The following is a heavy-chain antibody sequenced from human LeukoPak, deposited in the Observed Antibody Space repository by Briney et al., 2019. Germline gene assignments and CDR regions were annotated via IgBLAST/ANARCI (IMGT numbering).Heavy chain of an antibody. Sequence: SETLSLTSIVSGVSISSYYWSWIRQPPGKGLEWIAYFSYGGITNYNPFLKSRVTKSMDTSKNQFSLKLSSVTAADTAVYYCARLTDGYNSFEYWGQGALVTVSS. V-gene: IGHV4-59*01. CDR3: ARLTDGYNSFEY. CDR2: FSYGGIT. J-gene: IGHJ4*02. D-gene: IGHD5-24*01. CDR1: GVSISSYY.